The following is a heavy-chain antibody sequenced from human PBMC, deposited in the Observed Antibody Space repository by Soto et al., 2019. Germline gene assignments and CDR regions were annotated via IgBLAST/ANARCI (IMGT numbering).Heavy chain of an antibody. CDR3: ARQRTLDYYYYYCMDV. J-gene: IGHJ6*03. CDR1: GYSFTSYW. CDR2: IYPGDSDT. D-gene: IGHD6-6*01. V-gene: IGHV5-51*01. Sequence: GESLKISCKGSGYSFTSYWIGWVRQMPGKGLEWMGIIYPGDSDTRYSPSFQGQVTISADKSISTAYLQWSSLKASDTAMYYCARQRTLDYYYYYCMDVWGKGTTVTVSS.